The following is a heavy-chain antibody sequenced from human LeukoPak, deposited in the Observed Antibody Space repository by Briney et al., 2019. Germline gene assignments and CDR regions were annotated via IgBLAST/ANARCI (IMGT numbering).Heavy chain of an antibody. Sequence: PGGSLRHSHAPSWFTLSRSGMHCVAPAPGGRVEGGAYILYVGGNKYYADSVKGRFTISRDNSKNTLYLQMNSLRAEHTAMYYCAKDPHSGWGTNHAFDIWRQGTMVTV. CDR3: AKDPHSGWGTNHAFDI. J-gene: IGHJ3*02. CDR1: WFTLSRSG. CDR2: ILYVGGNK. V-gene: IGHV3-30*02. D-gene: IGHD6-19*01.